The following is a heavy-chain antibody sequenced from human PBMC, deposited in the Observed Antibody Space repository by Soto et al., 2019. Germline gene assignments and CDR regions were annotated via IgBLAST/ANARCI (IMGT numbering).Heavy chain of an antibody. Sequence: PGESLKISCNGSGYNFSSWIGGVRQMPGKGLEWMGIIHPGDSDTRYSPSFQGQVTMSVDKSISTAYLQWSSLKASDTAMYYCVRPDSSGYYVNWGQGTLVTVSS. CDR3: VRPDSSGYYVN. D-gene: IGHD3-22*01. V-gene: IGHV5-51*01. CDR1: GYNFSSW. CDR2: IHPGDSDT. J-gene: IGHJ4*02.